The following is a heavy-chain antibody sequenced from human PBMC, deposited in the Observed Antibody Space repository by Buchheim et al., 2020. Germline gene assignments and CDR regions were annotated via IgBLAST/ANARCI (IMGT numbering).Heavy chain of an antibody. CDR3: ARDSRGAGPDYDF. D-gene: IGHD5-12*01. V-gene: IGHV4-59*01. J-gene: IGHJ4*02. Sequence: QVQLQESGPGLVKPSETLSLTCTVSGGSISIYWWAWIRQPPGKGLEWVGYIHDSGFTKYNPSLKSRVTILADLSKNQLSLPWSAGTAADTAVYYCARDSRGAGPDYDFWGQGTL. CDR1: GGSISIYW. CDR2: IHDSGFT.